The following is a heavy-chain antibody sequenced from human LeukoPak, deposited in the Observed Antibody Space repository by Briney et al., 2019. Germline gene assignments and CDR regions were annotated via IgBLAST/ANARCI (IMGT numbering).Heavy chain of an antibody. D-gene: IGHD4-17*01. CDR3: ARDMASLVYGDSLDAFDI. Sequence: SVKVSCKASGGTFSSYAISWVRQAPGQGLEWMGGIIPIFGTANYAQKFQGRVTITADESTSTTYMELSSLRSEDTAVYYCARDMASLVYGDSLDAFDIWGQGTMVTVSS. CDR1: GGTFSSYA. J-gene: IGHJ3*02. CDR2: IIPIFGTA. V-gene: IGHV1-69*13.